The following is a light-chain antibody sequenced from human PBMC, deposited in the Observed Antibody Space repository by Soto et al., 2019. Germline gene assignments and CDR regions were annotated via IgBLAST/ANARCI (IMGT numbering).Light chain of an antibody. CDR2: DAS. CDR3: QQYYSYWT. Sequence: DIQMTQSPSTLSASVGDTVTVTCRASQSIGRWLAWYQQKPGKAPKLLIFDASTLENGVPARFSGSRSGPEFSPTISSLQPDDFATYYCQQYYSYWTFGQGTKVEIK. CDR1: QSIGRW. V-gene: IGKV1-5*01. J-gene: IGKJ1*01.